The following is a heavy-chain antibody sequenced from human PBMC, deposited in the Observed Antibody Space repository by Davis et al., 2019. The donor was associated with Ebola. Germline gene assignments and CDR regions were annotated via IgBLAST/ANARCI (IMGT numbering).Heavy chain of an antibody. Sequence: PSETLSLTCAAYGGSFSGYYWSWIRQPPGKGLEWIGEINHSGSTNYNPSPKSRVTISVDTSKNQFSMKLSSVTAADTAVYYCASEPPAYDSSGPDPSDYWGQGTLVTVSS. CDR1: GGSFSGYY. CDR2: INHSGST. V-gene: IGHV4-34*01. D-gene: IGHD3-22*01. CDR3: ASEPPAYDSSGPDPSDY. J-gene: IGHJ4*02.